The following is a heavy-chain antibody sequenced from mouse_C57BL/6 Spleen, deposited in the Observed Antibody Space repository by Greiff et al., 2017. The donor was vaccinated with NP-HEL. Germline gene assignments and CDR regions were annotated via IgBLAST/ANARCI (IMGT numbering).Heavy chain of an antibody. CDR1: GYTFTSYW. CDR3: AIGGAYPPMGY. CDR2: IHPSDSDT. Sequence: VQLQQPGAELVKPGASVKVSCKASGYTFTSYWMHWVKQRPGQGLEWIGRIHPSDSDTNSNQKFKGKATLTVDKSSSTAYMQLSSLTSEDAAVYYCAIGGAYPPMGYWGQGTSVTVSS. D-gene: IGHD2-10*01. J-gene: IGHJ4*01. V-gene: IGHV1-74*01.